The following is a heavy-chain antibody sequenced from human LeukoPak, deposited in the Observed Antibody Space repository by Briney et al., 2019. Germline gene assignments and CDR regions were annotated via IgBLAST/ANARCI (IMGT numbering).Heavy chain of an antibody. V-gene: IGHV1-18*01. CDR2: ISNYNGDT. CDR3: ARALYSDSSGYYPGLDH. J-gene: IGHJ4*02. CDR1: GYTFTSYG. D-gene: IGHD3-22*01. Sequence: ASVKVSCKASGYTFTSYGISYAISWVRQAPGQGLEWMGWISNYNGDTRCAQKFQGRVTMTTDTSTRTSNMELRNLGSDDTAVYYCARALYSDSSGYYPGLDHWGQGTLVTVSS.